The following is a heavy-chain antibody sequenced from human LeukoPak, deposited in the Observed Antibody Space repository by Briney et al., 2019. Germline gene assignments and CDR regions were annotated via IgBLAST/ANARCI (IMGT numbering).Heavy chain of an antibody. D-gene: IGHD2-2*01. Sequence: ASVKVSCEASGYTFTGYYMHWVRQAPGQGLEWMGWINPNSGGTNSAQKFQGRATMTRDTSISTAYMELNRLRSDDTDVYYCARASGDFCTSSTCFKSLYYYYMDVWGKGTTVTVSS. CDR3: ARASGDFCTSSTCFKSLYYYYMDV. CDR2: INPNSGGT. J-gene: IGHJ6*03. CDR1: GYTFTGYY. V-gene: IGHV1-2*02.